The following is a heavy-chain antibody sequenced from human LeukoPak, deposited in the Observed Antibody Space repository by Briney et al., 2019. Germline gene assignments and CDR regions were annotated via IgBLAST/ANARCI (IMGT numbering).Heavy chain of an antibody. CDR2: ISAYNGNT. V-gene: IGHV1-18*01. Sequence: GASVKVSCKASGYTFTSYGISWVRQAPGQGLEWMGRISAYNGNTNYAQKLQGRVTMTTDTSTSTAYMELRSLRSDDTAVYYCAKDGSYYYDSSGYTFDYWGQGTLVTVSS. J-gene: IGHJ4*02. D-gene: IGHD3-22*01. CDR3: AKDGSYYYDSSGYTFDY. CDR1: GYTFTSYG.